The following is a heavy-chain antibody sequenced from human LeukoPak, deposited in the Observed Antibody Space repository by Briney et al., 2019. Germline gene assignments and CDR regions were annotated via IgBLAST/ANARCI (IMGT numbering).Heavy chain of an antibody. CDR1: GFTFSSYG. V-gene: IGHV3-33*01. CDR2: IWYDGSNK. D-gene: IGHD6-19*01. CDR3: ARAGSSGWYRFDGMDV. J-gene: IGHJ6*02. Sequence: GGSLRLSCAASGFTFSSYGMHWVRQAPGKGLEWVAVIWYDGSNKYYADSVKGRFTIYRDNSKNTLYLQMNSLRAEDTAVYYCARAGSSGWYRFDGMDVWGQGTTVTVSS.